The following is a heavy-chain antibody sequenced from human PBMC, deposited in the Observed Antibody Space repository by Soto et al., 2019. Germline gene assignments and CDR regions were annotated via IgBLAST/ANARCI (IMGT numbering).Heavy chain of an antibody. J-gene: IGHJ4*02. CDR3: ASPDYYCSETRFAY. D-gene: IGHD3-10*01. V-gene: IGHV3-15*01. CDR1: GFTFNNAW. CDR2: LKSKTDGGTT. Sequence: EVQLVESGGGLVKPGGSLRLSCVASGFTFNNAWMSWVRQAPGKGLEWVGRLKSKTDGGTTEYASPVKGRFTISRDDSKNTLYLQMNSLRTEDTAVYYCASPDYYCSETRFAYWGQGTLVTVSS.